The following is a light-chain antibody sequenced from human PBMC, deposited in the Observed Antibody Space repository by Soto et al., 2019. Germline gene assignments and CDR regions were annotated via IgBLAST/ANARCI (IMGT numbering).Light chain of an antibody. V-gene: IGKV3-15*01. CDR1: ESVSSN. J-gene: IGKJ1*01. Sequence: EIVMTQSPATLSVSPGERATLSCRASESVSSNLAWYQLKPGQAPRVLIYGASTRATGIPARFSGSGSGTEFTLTIHSLQSEDFAVYYCQQYKNWFGSFGQGTKVEIK. CDR3: QQYKNWFGS. CDR2: GAS.